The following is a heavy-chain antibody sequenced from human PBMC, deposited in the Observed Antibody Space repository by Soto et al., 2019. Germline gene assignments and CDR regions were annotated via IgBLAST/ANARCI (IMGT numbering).Heavy chain of an antibody. Sequence: SETLSLTCAAYGGSFSGYYWSWIRQPPGKGLEWIGEINHSGSTNYNPSLKSRVTISVDTSKIQFSLNLSSVTAADTAVYYCARMTTWIQLWFLDWGQGTMVTVSS. J-gene: IGHJ4*02. CDR1: GGSFSGYY. CDR2: INHSGST. CDR3: ARMTTWIQLWFLD. D-gene: IGHD5-18*01. V-gene: IGHV4-34*01.